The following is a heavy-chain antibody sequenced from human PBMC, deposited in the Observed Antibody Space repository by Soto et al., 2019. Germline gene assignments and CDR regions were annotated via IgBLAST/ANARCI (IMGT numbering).Heavy chain of an antibody. Sequence: SETLSLTCTVSGGSISSYYWSWIRQPPGKGLEWIGYIYYSGSTNYNPSLKSRVTISGDTSKNQFSLKLSSVTAADTAVYYCARAGWNCSSTSCYGTNYYYYYMDVWGKGTTVTVSS. V-gene: IGHV4-59*01. J-gene: IGHJ6*03. D-gene: IGHD2-2*01. CDR2: IYYSGST. CDR1: GGSISSYY. CDR3: ARAGWNCSSTSCYGTNYYYYYMDV.